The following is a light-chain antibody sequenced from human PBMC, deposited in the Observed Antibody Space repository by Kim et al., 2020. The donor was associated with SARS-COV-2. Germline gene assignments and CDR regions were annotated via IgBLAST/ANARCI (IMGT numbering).Light chain of an antibody. CDR3: QQYNSYPVT. J-gene: IGKJ4*01. CDR1: HDISNY. V-gene: IGKV1-16*02. Sequence: DIQMTQSPSSLSASVGDRVTITCRASHDISNYLAWFLHKPGKAPKSLIYAACSLQNGVPSKFSGSGFGTDFTLTISDLQPEDFATYYCQQYNSYPVTFGGGTKVDIK. CDR2: AAC.